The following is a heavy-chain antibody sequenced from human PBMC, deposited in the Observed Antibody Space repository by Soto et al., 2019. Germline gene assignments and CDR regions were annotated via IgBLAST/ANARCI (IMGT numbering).Heavy chain of an antibody. CDR1: DGYFTGYY. Sequence: SETLSLTCAVYDGYFTGYYWTWIRQAPGKGLEWIGEIVHTGGTNYNPSLGSRLTMSIDPSRNQFSLRLSSVTAADTAVYYCARGLTSTGSYYTRWGQGTLVTVSS. V-gene: IGHV4-34*01. CDR2: IVHTGGT. D-gene: IGHD1-26*01. CDR3: ARGLTSTGSYYTR. J-gene: IGHJ4*02.